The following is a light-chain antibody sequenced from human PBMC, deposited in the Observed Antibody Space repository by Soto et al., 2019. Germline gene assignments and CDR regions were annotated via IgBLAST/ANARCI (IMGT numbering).Light chain of an antibody. Sequence: EIVLTQSPGTLSLSPGERATLSCRASQSVARNYLAWYQQKPGQAPRLLIHGASNRATGIPDRFSGSGSGTDFTLTISRLEPEDLALFYCQQYATAPLTFGGGTKVEIK. J-gene: IGKJ4*01. CDR2: GAS. CDR1: QSVARNY. V-gene: IGKV3-20*01. CDR3: QQYATAPLT.